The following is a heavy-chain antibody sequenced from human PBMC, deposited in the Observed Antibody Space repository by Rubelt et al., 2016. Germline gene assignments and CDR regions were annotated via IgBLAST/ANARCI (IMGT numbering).Heavy chain of an antibody. Sequence: VSGGSISTFYWTWIRQPPGRGLEWIGTLSNGGSTNYNPSLKSRVTMSVDTSKNKFSLTLNSVTAADTAVYYCARQRQLITARQWFDPWGQGTLVTVSS. D-gene: IGHD6-6*01. CDR2: LSNGGST. CDR1: GGSISTFY. J-gene: IGHJ5*02. CDR3: ARQRQLITARQWFDP. V-gene: IGHV4-59*01.